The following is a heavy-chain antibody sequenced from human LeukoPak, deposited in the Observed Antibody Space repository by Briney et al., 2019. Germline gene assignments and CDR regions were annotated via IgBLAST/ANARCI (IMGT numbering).Heavy chain of an antibody. Sequence: SETLSLTCTVSGGSIGSGDYYWSWFRQPPGKGLEWIGSIYYGESTYYNPSLKSRVTISVDTSKNQFSLKLSSVTAPDTAVYYCARERIAAAVLDYWGQGTLVTVSS. CDR1: GGSIGSGDYY. CDR2: IYYGEST. V-gene: IGHV4-30-4*01. D-gene: IGHD6-13*01. CDR3: ARERIAAAVLDY. J-gene: IGHJ4*02.